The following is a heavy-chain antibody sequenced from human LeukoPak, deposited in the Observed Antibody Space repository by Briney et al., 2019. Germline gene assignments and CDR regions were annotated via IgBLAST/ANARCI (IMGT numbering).Heavy chain of an antibody. CDR2: ISWNSGSI. CDR3: AKSITMVRVSPDDAFDI. CDR1: GFTFDDYA. V-gene: IGHV3-9*01. D-gene: IGHD3-10*01. J-gene: IGHJ3*02. Sequence: GGSLRLSCAASGFTFDDYAMHWVRQAPGKGLEWVSGISWNSGSIGYADSVKGRFTISRDNAKNSLYLQMNSLRAEDTALYYCAKSITMVRVSPDDAFDIWGQGTMVTVSS.